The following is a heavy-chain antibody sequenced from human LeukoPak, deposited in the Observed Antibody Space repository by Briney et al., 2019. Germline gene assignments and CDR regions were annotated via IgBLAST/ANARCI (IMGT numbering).Heavy chain of an antibody. J-gene: IGHJ4*02. CDR2: IYTSGST. D-gene: IGHD3-10*01. CDR1: GGSFSGYY. Sequence: PSETLSLTCAVYGGSFSGYYWSWIRQPPGKGLEWIGRIYTSGSTNYNPSLKSRVTMSVDTSKNQFSLKLSSVTAADTAVYYCARDQYYYGSGSYGLDYWGQGTLVTVSS. V-gene: IGHV4-59*10. CDR3: ARDQYYYGSGSYGLDY.